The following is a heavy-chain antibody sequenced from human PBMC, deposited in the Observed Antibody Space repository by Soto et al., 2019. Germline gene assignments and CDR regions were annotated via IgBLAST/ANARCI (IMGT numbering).Heavy chain of an antibody. CDR2: INPNSGVT. CDR1: GDTFTDYY. V-gene: IGHV1-2*04. D-gene: IGHD5-12*01. Sequence: QVQLVQSGAEVKKPGASVTVSCRSSGDTFTDYYMHWVRQAPGQGLEWMGWINPNSGVTKYAQKFQGWVTMTRDTSISTVYMQLSRLRSDDPAVYYCARESGGATATLDYYYFYMDVWGTGTTVTVSS. J-gene: IGHJ6*03. CDR3: ARESGGATATLDYYYFYMDV.